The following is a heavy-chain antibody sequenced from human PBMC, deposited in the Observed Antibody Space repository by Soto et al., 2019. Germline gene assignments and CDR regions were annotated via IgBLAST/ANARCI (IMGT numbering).Heavy chain of an antibody. CDR1: GFTFSSYV. D-gene: IGHD4-17*01. Sequence: HPGGSLRLSCAASGFTFSSYVMSWVRQAPGKGLEWVSAISTNGVSTYYADSVRGRFTISRDNSKNTLYLQMSSLGAEDTAVYYCANRVSSVTTVGNWGQGTLVTVSS. V-gene: IGHV3-23*01. J-gene: IGHJ4*02. CDR2: ISTNGVST. CDR3: ANRVSSVTTVGN.